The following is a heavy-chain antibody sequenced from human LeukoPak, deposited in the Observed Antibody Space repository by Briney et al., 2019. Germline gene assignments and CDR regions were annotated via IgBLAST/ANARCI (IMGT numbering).Heavy chain of an antibody. CDR3: AKDRVWFGELSIDY. V-gene: IGHV3-23*01. CDR2: ISGSGGST. J-gene: IGHJ4*02. Sequence: GGYLRLSCAASGFTFSSYAMSWVRQAPGKGLEWVSAISGSGGSTYYADSVKGRFTISRDNSKNTLYLQMNSLRAEDTAVYYCAKDRVWFGELSIDYWGQGTLVTVSS. CDR1: GFTFSSYA. D-gene: IGHD3-10*01.